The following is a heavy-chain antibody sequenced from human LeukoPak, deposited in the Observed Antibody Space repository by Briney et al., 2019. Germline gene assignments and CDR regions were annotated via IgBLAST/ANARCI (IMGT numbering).Heavy chain of an antibody. CDR3: ARYRYYGRFGYYYYMDV. D-gene: IGHD3-10*01. J-gene: IGHJ6*03. CDR2: ISSNGGST. V-gene: IGHV3-64*01. Sequence: GGSLRLSCAASGFTFSSYAMHWVRQAPGKGLEYVSAISSNGGSTYYANSVKGRFTISRDNSKNTLYLQMGSLRAEDMAVYYCARYRYYGRFGYYYYMDVWGKGTTVTVSS. CDR1: GFTFSSYA.